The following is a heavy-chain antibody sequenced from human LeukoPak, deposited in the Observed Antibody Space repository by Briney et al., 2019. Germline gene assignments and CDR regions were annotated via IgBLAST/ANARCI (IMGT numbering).Heavy chain of an antibody. CDR1: GFTFSSYW. Sequence: GGSLRLSCAASGFTFSSYWMHWVRQAPGKGLVWVSRINSDGSSTSYADSVKGRFTISRDTPNNTLSLQMNSLRVEDTAIYYCARNVPRARAEYFDYWGQGIMVTVSS. CDR3: ARNVPRARAEYFDY. V-gene: IGHV3-74*01. J-gene: IGHJ4*02. CDR2: INSDGSST.